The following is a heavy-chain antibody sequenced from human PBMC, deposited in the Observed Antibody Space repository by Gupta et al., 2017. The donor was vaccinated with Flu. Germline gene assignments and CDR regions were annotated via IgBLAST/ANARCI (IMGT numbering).Heavy chain of an antibody. V-gene: IGHV6-1*01. D-gene: IGHD3-22*01. CDR3: ARGDPEEDSSGPRGYYYGMDV. J-gene: IGHJ6*02. Sequence: QVQLQQSGPGLVKPSQTLSLTCAISGDSVSSNSAAWNWIRQSPSRGLEWLGRTYYRSKWYNDYAVSVKSRITINPDTSKNQFSLQLNSVTPEDTAVYYCARGDPEEDSSGPRGYYYGMDVWGQGTTVTVSS. CDR2: TYYRSKWYN. CDR1: GDSVSSNSAA.